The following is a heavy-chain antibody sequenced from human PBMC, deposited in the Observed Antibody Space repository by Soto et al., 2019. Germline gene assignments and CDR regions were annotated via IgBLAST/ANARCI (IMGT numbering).Heavy chain of an antibody. D-gene: IGHD1-26*01. CDR3: ARRHTGSYFDVYSWFDP. Sequence: PGGSLRLSCAASGLTVSSSYMSWVRQAPGKGLQWVSVIYSAGSTYYANSVKGRFTISSGTTYLQLSSLKASDSGTYYCARRHTGSYFDVYSWFDPWGQGTQVTVSS. CDR2: IYSAGST. CDR1: GLTVSSSY. J-gene: IGHJ5*02. V-gene: IGHV3-53*01.